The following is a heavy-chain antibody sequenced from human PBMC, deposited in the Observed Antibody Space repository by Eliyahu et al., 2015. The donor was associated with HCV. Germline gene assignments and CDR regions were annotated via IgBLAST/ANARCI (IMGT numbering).Heavy chain of an antibody. CDR3: AKDPRGYTSAYYFDY. Sequence: EVQLVESGGVVVQPGGSLRLSCAASGXTFXXYAMPWVRPGPGKGLGWVSFISGDATATYYADSVRGRFTISRDNSKDSLFLQMNSLTTEDTALYYCAKDPRGYTSAYYFDYWGQGTLVTVSS. D-gene: IGHD5-18*01. CDR1: GXTFXXYA. V-gene: IGHV3-43*01. CDR2: ISGDATAT. J-gene: IGHJ4*02.